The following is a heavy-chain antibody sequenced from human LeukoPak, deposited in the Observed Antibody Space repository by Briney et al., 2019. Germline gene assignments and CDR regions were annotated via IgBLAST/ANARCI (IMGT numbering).Heavy chain of an antibody. J-gene: IGHJ6*03. CDR1: GFTFDDYA. CDR2: ISWYSGSN. CDR3: AKFAGYCSSTSCRGGYYYYYMDV. D-gene: IGHD2-2*01. V-gene: IGHV3-9*01. Sequence: GSSLRLSCAASGFTFDDYALHWVRQAPGQGLEWVSGISWYSGSNGYAYSVKGRFTISRDNAKNSLYLQMKSLRAEDTALYYCAKFAGYCSSTSCRGGYYYYYMDVWGKGITVTVSS.